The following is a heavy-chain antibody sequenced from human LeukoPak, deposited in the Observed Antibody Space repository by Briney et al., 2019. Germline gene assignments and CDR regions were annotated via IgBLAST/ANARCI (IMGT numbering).Heavy chain of an antibody. Sequence: SETLSLTCTVSGGSISSYYWSWIRQPAGKRLECIGRIYTSGSTNYNPSLKSRVTMSVDTSKNQFSLKLSSVTAADTAVCCCARSYCSSSSCQRYNYFYYRDVWGNRTTVTVSS. CDR3: ARSYCSSSSCQRYNYFYYRDV. D-gene: IGHD2-2*01. J-gene: IGHJ6*03. CDR2: IYTSGST. CDR1: GGSISSYY. V-gene: IGHV4-4*07.